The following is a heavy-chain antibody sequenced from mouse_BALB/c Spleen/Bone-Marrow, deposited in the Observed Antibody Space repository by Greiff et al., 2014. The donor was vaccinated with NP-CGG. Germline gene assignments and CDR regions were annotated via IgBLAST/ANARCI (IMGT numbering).Heavy chain of an antibody. CDR1: GFSLTSYD. Sequence: VQGVESGPGLVAPSQSLSITCTVSGFSLTSYDISWIRQPPGKGLEWLGVIWTGGGTNYNSAFMSRLSISKDNSKSQVFLIMNSLQTDDTAIYYCVRAMITAYYFDYWGQGTTLTVSS. V-gene: IGHV2-9-2*01. J-gene: IGHJ2*01. CDR3: VRAMITAYYFDY. D-gene: IGHD2-4*01. CDR2: IWTGGGT.